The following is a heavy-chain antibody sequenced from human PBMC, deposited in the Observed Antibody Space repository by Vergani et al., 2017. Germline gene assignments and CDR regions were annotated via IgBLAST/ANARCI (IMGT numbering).Heavy chain of an antibody. D-gene: IGHD6-19*01. J-gene: IGHJ5*02. CDR3: ARVGASGVWYENWFDP. V-gene: IGHV1-69*12. CDR2: IIPIFGTA. CDR1: GGTFSSYA. Sequence: QVQLVQSGAEVKKPGSSVKVSCKASGGTFSSYAISWVRQAPGQGLEWMGGIIPIFGTANYAQKFQGRVTITADESTSTAYMGLSSLSSEDTAVYYCARVGASGVWYENWFDPWGQGTLVTVSS.